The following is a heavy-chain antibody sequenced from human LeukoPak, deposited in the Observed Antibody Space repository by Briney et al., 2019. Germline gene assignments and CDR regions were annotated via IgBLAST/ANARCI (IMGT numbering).Heavy chain of an antibody. V-gene: IGHV3-30*18. Sequence: GGSLRLSCAASGFTFGSYGMHWVRQAPGKGLEWVAVISYDGSNKYYADFVKGRFTISRDNSKNTLYLQMNSLRAEDTAVYYCAKDGYDSSGYDYYFDYWGQGTLVTVSS. J-gene: IGHJ4*02. D-gene: IGHD3-22*01. CDR2: ISYDGSNK. CDR3: AKDGYDSSGYDYYFDY. CDR1: GFTFGSYG.